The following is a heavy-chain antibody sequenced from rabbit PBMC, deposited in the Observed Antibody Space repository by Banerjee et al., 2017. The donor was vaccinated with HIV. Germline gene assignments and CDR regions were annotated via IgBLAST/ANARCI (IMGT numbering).Heavy chain of an antibody. D-gene: IGHD4-2*01. CDR1: GFSFSNKCV. CDR3: ARNYVGDGGDAYGTDLDL. J-gene: IGHJ3*01. Sequence: QEQLEESGGDLVKPEGSLTLTCTASGFSFSNKCVMCWVRQAPGKGLEWIACINTSSGNAVYANWAKGRFTISKTSSTTVTLQMTSLTAADTATYFCARNYVGDGGDAYGTDLDLWGPGTLVTVS. CDR2: INTSSGNA. V-gene: IGHV1S45*01.